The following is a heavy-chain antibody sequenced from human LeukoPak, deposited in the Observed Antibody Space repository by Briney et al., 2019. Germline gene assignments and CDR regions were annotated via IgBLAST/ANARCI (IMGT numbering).Heavy chain of an antibody. CDR2: ISWNSGSI. Sequence: SGRSLRLSCAASGFTFDDYAMHWVRQAPGKGLEWVSGISWNSGSIGYADSVKGRFTISRDNAKNSLYLQMNSLRAEDTALYYCAKLVVPAALRAGMDVWGQGTTVTVSS. CDR3: AKLVVPAALRAGMDV. D-gene: IGHD2-2*01. J-gene: IGHJ6*02. CDR1: GFTFDDYA. V-gene: IGHV3-9*01.